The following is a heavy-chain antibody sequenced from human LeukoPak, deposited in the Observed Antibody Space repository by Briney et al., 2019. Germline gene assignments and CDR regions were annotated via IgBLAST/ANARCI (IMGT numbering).Heavy chain of an antibody. CDR3: AKDKAGSTAYYFDY. D-gene: IGHD6-13*01. J-gene: IGHJ4*02. CDR2: ISGSGGDT. V-gene: IGHV3-23*01. Sequence: GGSLRLSCAASEFTFSSYAMTWVRQAPGKGLEWVSAISGSGGDTYYADSVKGRFTISRDNSKSTLYLQMNSLRAEDTAVYYCAKDKAGSTAYYFDYWGQGTLVTVSS. CDR1: EFTFSSYA.